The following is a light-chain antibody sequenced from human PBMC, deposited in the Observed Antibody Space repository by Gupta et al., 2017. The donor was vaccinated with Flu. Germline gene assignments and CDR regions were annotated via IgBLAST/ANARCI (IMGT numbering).Light chain of an antibody. V-gene: IGKV1-39*01. J-gene: IGKJ1*01. CDR1: QSISSY. Sequence: LHLPPSPSSLSASVGDRVTITCRASQSISSYLNWYQQKPGKAPKLLIYAASSLQSGVPSRFSGSGSGTDFTLTISRLQPEDFATYYCQQSDSTPQTFGQGTKVDIK. CDR3: QQSDSTPQT. CDR2: AAS.